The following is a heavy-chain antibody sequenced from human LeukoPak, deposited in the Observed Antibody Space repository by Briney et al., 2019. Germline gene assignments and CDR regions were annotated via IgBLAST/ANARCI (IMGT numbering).Heavy chain of an antibody. CDR3: AKDLYNSGLWYFDY. V-gene: IGHV3-23*01. Sequence: GGSLRLSCAVSGFTLSSYGMSWVRQAPGKGLEWISGIFGSGGSTKYADSVKGRFTTSRDTSKNTLYLQMNSLRVEDTAVYYCAKDLYNSGLWYFDYWGQGTLVTVSA. CDR2: IFGSGGST. D-gene: IGHD6-19*01. CDR1: GFTLSSYG. J-gene: IGHJ4*02.